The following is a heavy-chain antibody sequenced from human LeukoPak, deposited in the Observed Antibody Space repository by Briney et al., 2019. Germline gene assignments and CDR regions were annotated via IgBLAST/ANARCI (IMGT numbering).Heavy chain of an antibody. Sequence: GGSLRLSCAASGFTFSSYGMHWVRQAPGKGLEWVAFIRYDGSNKYYADSVKGRFTISRDNSKNTLYLQMNSLRAEDTAVYYCARDYPYYYYYYMDVWGKGTTVTISS. V-gene: IGHV3-30*02. CDR1: GFTFSSYG. CDR2: IRYDGSNK. CDR3: ARDYPYYYYYYMDV. J-gene: IGHJ6*03.